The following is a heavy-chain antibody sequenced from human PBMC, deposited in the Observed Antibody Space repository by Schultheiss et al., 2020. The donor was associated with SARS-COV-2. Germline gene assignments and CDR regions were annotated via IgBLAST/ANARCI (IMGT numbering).Heavy chain of an antibody. CDR1: GFTFSSYA. CDR2: IWYDGSNK. Sequence: GGSLRLSCAASGFTFSSYAMHWVRQAPGKGLEWVAVIWYDGSNKYYADSVKGRFTISRDNAKNSLYLQMNSLRAEDTAVYYCASPSTQSRGAFDYWGQGTLVTVSS. CDR3: ASPSTQSRGAFDY. V-gene: IGHV3-30*07. D-gene: IGHD3-10*01. J-gene: IGHJ4*02.